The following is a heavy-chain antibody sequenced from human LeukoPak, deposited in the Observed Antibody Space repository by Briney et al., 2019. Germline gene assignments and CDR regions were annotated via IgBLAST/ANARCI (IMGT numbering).Heavy chain of an antibody. Sequence: SETLSLTCTVSGGSISSYYWSWIRQPPGKGLEWIGYTYYSGSTNYNPSLKSRVTISVDTSKNQFSLKLSSVTAADTAVYYCARTATRYYYYGMDVWGQGTTVTVSS. CDR2: TYYSGST. V-gene: IGHV4-59*01. CDR1: GGSISSYY. J-gene: IGHJ6*02. CDR3: ARTATRYYYYGMDV. D-gene: IGHD2-15*01.